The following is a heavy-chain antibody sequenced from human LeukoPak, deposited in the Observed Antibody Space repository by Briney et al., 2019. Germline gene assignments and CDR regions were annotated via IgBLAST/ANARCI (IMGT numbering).Heavy chain of an antibody. D-gene: IGHD2-2*01. CDR3: ARAPGCSSTSCYLWDY. V-gene: IGHV3-13*01. J-gene: IGHJ4*02. Sequence: PGGSLRLSCAASGFTFSQYWMSWVRQATGKGLEWVSAIGTAGDTYYPGSVKGRFTISRENAKNSLYLQMNSLRAGDTAVYYCARAPGCSSTSCYLWDYWGQGTLVTVSS. CDR1: GFTFSQYW. CDR2: IGTAGDT.